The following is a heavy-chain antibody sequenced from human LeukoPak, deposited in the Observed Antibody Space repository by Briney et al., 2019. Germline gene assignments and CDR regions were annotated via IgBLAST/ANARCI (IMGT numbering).Heavy chain of an antibody. CDR3: AKVSSDSSGYTLFDY. Sequence: GGSLRLSCAASGFTFSSYAMSWVRQAPGKGLEWVSAISGSGGSTYYADSVKGRFTISSDNSKNTLYLQMNSLRAEDTAVYYCAKVSSDSSGYTLFDYWGQGTLVTVSS. V-gene: IGHV3-23*01. D-gene: IGHD3-22*01. CDR2: ISGSGGST. J-gene: IGHJ4*02. CDR1: GFTFSSYA.